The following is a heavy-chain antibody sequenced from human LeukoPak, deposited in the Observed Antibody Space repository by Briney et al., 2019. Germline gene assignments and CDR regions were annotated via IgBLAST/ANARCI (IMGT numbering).Heavy chain of an antibody. V-gene: IGHV4-59*01. CDR2: IDYAGST. Sequence: SETLSLTCTVSGGSMNSFYWTWIRQPPGKGLEWIAYIDYAGSTTYNPSLKSRVIISLDTSKNQFSLMVKSVTAADTAVYYCAKGRENSKGTSFEDWGQGTLVTVSS. CDR1: GGSMNSFY. J-gene: IGHJ4*02. CDR3: AKGRENSKGTSFED. D-gene: IGHD2/OR15-2a*01.